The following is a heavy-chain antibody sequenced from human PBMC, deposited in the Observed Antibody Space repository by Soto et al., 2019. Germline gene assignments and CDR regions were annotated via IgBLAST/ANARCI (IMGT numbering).Heavy chain of an antibody. CDR3: AKIRWTISLQEEDAI. CDR2: VIPIFGTP. CDR1: GGTFGSYA. J-gene: IGHJ4*02. V-gene: IGHV1-69*06. Sequence: QVQLVQSGAEVKKPGSSVKVSCKSSGGTFGSYAISWVRQAPGQGLEWMGGVIPIFGTPHYAQKFHGRVTITPDITTSTAYPELSSLKYADTAVYYCAKIRWTISLQEEDAIWGQGTLVTVSS. D-gene: IGHD2-15*01.